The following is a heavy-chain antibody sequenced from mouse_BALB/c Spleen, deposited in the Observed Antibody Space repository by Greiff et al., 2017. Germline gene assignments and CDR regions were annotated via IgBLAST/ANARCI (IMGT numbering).Heavy chain of an antibody. J-gene: IGHJ3*01. D-gene: IGHD1-1*01. CDR3: TRNYYGSSSAWFAY. CDR2: IRLKSNNYAT. Sequence: EVKVEESGGGLVQPGGSMKLSCVASGFTFSNYWMNWVRQSPEKGLEWVAEIRLKSNNYATHYAESVKGRFTISRDDSKSSVYLKMNNLRAEDKGIYYCTRNYYGSSSAWFAYWGQGTLVTVSA. V-gene: IGHV6-6*02. CDR1: GFTFSNYW.